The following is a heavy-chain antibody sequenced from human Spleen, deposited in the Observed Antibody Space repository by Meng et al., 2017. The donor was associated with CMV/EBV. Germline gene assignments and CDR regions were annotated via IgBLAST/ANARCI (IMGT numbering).Heavy chain of an antibody. CDR1: GFTFSSYE. Sequence: GESLKISCAASGFTFSSYEMNWVRQAPGMGLEWVSYISSSGSTIYYADSVKGRFTISRDNAKNSLYLQMNSLRAEDTAVYYCARGTSRPQGYYYYGMDVWGQGTTVTVSS. CDR3: ARGTSRPQGYYYYGMDV. CDR2: ISSSGSTI. J-gene: IGHJ6*02. V-gene: IGHV3-48*03.